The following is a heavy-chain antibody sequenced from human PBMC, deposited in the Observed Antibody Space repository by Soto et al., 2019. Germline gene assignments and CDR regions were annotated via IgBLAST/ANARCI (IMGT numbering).Heavy chain of an antibody. Sequence: QVQLVESGGGVVQPGRSLRLSCAASGFTFSSYAMHWVRQAPGKGLEWVAVISYDGSNKYYADSVKGRFTISRDNSKNTLYLQMNSLRAEDTAVYYCARDYSSPGYSSSWYHWYYYYGMDVWGQGTTVTVSS. J-gene: IGHJ6*02. V-gene: IGHV3-30-3*01. D-gene: IGHD6-13*01. CDR3: ARDYSSPGYSSSWYHWYYYYGMDV. CDR2: ISYDGSNK. CDR1: GFTFSSYA.